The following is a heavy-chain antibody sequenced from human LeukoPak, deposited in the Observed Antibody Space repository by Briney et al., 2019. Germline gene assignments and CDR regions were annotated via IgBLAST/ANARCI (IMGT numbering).Heavy chain of an antibody. CDR2: INHSGST. D-gene: IGHD6-13*01. Sequence: LETPSLTCAVYGGSFSGYYWSWIRQPPGKGLEWIGEINHSGSTNYNPSLKSRVTISVDTSKNQFSLKLSSVTAADTAVYYCASFSSWYYFDYWGQGTLVTVSS. V-gene: IGHV4-34*01. J-gene: IGHJ4*02. CDR1: GGSFSGYY. CDR3: ASFSSWYYFDY.